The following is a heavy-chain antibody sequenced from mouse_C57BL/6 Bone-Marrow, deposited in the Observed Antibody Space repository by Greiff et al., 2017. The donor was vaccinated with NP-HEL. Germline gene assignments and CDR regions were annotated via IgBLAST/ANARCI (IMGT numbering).Heavy chain of an antibody. J-gene: IGHJ3*01. V-gene: IGHV5-12*01. CDR2: ISNGGGST. CDR3: ARPHYYGSSYWFAY. CDR1: GFTFSDYY. Sequence: DVMLVESGGGLVQPGGSLKLSCAASGFTFSDYYMYWVRQTPEKRLEWVAYISNGGGSTYYPDTVKGRFTISRDNAKNTLYLQMSRLKSEDTAMYYCARPHYYGSSYWFAYWGQGTLVTVSA. D-gene: IGHD1-1*01.